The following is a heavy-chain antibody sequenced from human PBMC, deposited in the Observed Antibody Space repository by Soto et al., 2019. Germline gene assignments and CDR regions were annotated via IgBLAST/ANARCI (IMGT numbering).Heavy chain of an antibody. D-gene: IGHD3-10*01. J-gene: IGHJ6*02. Sequence: GASVKVSCKASGYTFTSYDINWVRQATGQGLEWMGWMNPNSGNTGYAQKFQGRVTMTRNTSISTAYMELSSLRSEDTAVYYCASLWFGESYYYYGMDVWGQGTTVTVSS. CDR1: GYTFTSYD. V-gene: IGHV1-8*01. CDR2: MNPNSGNT. CDR3: ASLWFGESYYYYGMDV.